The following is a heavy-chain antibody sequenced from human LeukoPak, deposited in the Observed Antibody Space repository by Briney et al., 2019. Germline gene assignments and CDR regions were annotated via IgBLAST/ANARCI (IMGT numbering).Heavy chain of an antibody. J-gene: IGHJ3*02. CDR1: GYSFTSYW. CDR2: IYPGDSDT. Sequence: AGESLKISCKGSGYSFTSYWIGWVRQMPGKGLEWMGIIYPGDSDTRYSPSFQGQVTISADKSISPAYLQWSSLKASDTAMYYCASRVVVTASPDAFDIWGQGTMVTVSS. V-gene: IGHV5-51*01. D-gene: IGHD2-21*02. CDR3: ASRVVVTASPDAFDI.